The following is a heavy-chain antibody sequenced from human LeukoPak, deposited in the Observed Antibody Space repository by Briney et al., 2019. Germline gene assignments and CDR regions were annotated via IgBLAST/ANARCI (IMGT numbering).Heavy chain of an antibody. J-gene: IGHJ6*03. Sequence: PGGSLRLSCAASGFTFSSYAMSWVRQAPGKGLEWVSAINGSGSSTYYADSVKGRFTIARDNAKTSLYMQMNSLRAEDTALYYCARDGSYCSGGSCYYYYYMDVWGKGTTVTVSS. D-gene: IGHD2-15*01. CDR2: INGSGSST. V-gene: IGHV3-23*01. CDR1: GFTFSSYA. CDR3: ARDGSYCSGGSCYYYYYMDV.